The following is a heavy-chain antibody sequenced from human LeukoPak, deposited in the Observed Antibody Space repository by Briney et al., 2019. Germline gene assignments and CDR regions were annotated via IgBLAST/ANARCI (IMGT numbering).Heavy chain of an antibody. CDR2: ISAYNGNT. V-gene: IGHV1-18*01. J-gene: IGHJ4*02. Sequence: ASVKVSCKPSGYTFTSYGISWVRQAPGQGLEWMGWISAYNGNTNYAQKLQGRVTMTTDTSTSTAYMELRSLRSDDTAVYYCARDRSYYYDSSGYPPSDYWGQGTLVTVSS. CDR3: ARDRSYYYDSSGYPPSDY. CDR1: GYTFTSYG. D-gene: IGHD3-22*01.